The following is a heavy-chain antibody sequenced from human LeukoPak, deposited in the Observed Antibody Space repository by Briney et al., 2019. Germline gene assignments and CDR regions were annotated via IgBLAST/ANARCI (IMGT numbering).Heavy chain of an antibody. CDR1: GGSISSHY. Sequence: SETLSLTCTVSGGSISSHYWSWIRQPPGKGLEWIGYIYYSGSTNYNPSLKSRVTISVDKSKHHFSLKLSSVTAADTAVYYCARAYCSSTSCYSRGYYYYYMDVWGKGTTVTVYS. CDR2: IYYSGST. D-gene: IGHD2-2*01. J-gene: IGHJ6*03. V-gene: IGHV4-59*11. CDR3: ARAYCSSTSCYSRGYYYYYMDV.